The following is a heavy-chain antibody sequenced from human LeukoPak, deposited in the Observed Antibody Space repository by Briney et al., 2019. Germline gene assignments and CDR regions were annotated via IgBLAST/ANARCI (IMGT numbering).Heavy chain of an antibody. V-gene: IGHV3-49*04. J-gene: IGHJ4*02. Sequence: PGRSLRLSCTTSGFTFSNYPMSWVRQALGKGLEWLALLGSTAYGGTTKYAASVKGRFTISRDDSKSIAYLQMDSLKTEDTAVYYCTRPYYDYLTGYYSDYWGQGTLVTVSS. CDR3: TRPYYDYLTGYYSDY. CDR1: GFTFSNYP. D-gene: IGHD3-9*01. CDR2: LGSTAYGGTT.